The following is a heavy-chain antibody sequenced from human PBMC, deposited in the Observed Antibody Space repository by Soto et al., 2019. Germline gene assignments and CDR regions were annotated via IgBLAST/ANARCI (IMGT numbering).Heavy chain of an antibody. CDR2: IYSAGNT. CDR1: GFTVSSNY. J-gene: IGHJ4*02. D-gene: IGHD3-10*01. Sequence: GGSLRLSCAASGFTVSSNYTSWVRQAPGKGLEWISIIYSAGNTYYADSVKGRFTISRDNSKNTLYLQMNSLGAEDTAVYYCARDPPGSGSYSYDYWGQGTLVTVSS. CDR3: ARDPPGSGSYSYDY. V-gene: IGHV3-66*01.